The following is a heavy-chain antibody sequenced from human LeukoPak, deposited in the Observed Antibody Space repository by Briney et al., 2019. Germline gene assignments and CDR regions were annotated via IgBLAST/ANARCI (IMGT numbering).Heavy chain of an antibody. V-gene: IGHV3-74*01. D-gene: IGHD6-6*01. CDR1: GFSLRSYW. CDR2: ISGDGSMT. Sequence: GGSLRLSCAVSGFSLRSYWMHWVRQAPGKGLVWVSRISGDGSMTNYADSVKGRFTISRDNAKNTVYLQMNSLRAEDTAVYYCARYSSSSGGDSHYFDYWGQGTLVTVSS. J-gene: IGHJ4*02. CDR3: ARYSSSSGGDSHYFDY.